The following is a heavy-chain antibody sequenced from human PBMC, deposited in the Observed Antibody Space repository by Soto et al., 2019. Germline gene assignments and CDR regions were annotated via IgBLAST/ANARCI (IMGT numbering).Heavy chain of an antibody. D-gene: IGHD6-19*01. CDR2: IKKKSDGGTT. V-gene: IGHV3-15*01. CDR3: RTQWLD. Sequence: EVRLVETGGELIHPGGSLRLSCAASGFTFSDAWMSWVRQAPGKGLEWVGLIKKKSDGGTTDYAAPVKGRFTISRDDSKNTVYLQMSSLKTEDTAVYYCRTQWLDWGQGTLVTVSS. J-gene: IGHJ4*02. CDR1: GFTFSDAW.